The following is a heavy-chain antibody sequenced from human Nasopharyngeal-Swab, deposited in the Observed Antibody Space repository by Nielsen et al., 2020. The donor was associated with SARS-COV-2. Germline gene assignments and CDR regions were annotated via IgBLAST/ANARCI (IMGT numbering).Heavy chain of an antibody. CDR2: IFTSGST. CDR1: GGSFSTGSYY. D-gene: IGHD5/OR15-5a*01. CDR3: ARLSTVYDDYFDS. Sequence: SETLSLTCTVSGGSFSTGSYYWNWIRQPAGKGLEWIGRIFTSGSTDYNPSLKSRVTMSIDTSKNQFSLNLTSVTAADTAVYYCARLSTVYDDYFDSWGQGTLVTVSS. J-gene: IGHJ4*02. V-gene: IGHV4-61*02.